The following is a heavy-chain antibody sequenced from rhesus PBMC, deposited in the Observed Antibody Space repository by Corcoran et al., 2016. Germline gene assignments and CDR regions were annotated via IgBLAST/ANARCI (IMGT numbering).Heavy chain of an antibody. Sequence: QVQLQESGPGLVKPSETLSLTCAVSGGSISSGYYDWSWIRQPPGKGLEWFGYIPYSGSTSYNPSLTSRVTISRDTSKNQFSLKLSSVTAADTAVYYCAGDRPGLDSWGQGVVVTVSS. CDR3: AGDRPGLDS. CDR1: GGSISSGYYD. CDR2: IPYSGST. J-gene: IGHJ6*01. V-gene: IGHV4-122*02.